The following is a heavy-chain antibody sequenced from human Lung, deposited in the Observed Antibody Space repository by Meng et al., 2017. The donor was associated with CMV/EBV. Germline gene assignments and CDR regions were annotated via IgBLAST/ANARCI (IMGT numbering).Heavy chain of an antibody. CDR3: ARGGNFDP. Sequence: QDQLVQSGGEVKKPGASVKVSCKASGYTFSTYTINWVRQAHGRGLEWMGWISTNTGTPTYTQGFTGRFVFSLDTSVSTAYLQISSLKAEDTAVYYCARGGNFDPWGQGTLVTVSS. CDR2: ISTNTGTP. V-gene: IGHV7-4-1*02. CDR1: GYTFSTYT. D-gene: IGHD2/OR15-2a*01. J-gene: IGHJ5*02.